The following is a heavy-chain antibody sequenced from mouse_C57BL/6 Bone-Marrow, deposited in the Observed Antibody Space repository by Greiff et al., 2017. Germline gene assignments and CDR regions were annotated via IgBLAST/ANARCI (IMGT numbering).Heavy chain of an antibody. D-gene: IGHD2-5*01. CDR3: ARPYYSNYWYFDV. CDR1: GYTFTSYW. J-gene: IGHJ1*03. Sequence: FQLQQPGAELVKPGASVKMSCKASGYTFTSYWITWVKPRPGQGLDWIGDISPGSGSTNYNEKFKSKATLTVDTSSRTAYMQLSSLTSEDSAVYDCARPYYSNYWYFDVWGTGTTVTVSS. CDR2: ISPGSGST. V-gene: IGHV1-55*01.